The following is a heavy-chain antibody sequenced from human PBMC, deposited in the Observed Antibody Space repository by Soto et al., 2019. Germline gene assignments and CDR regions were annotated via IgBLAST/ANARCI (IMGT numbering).Heavy chain of an antibody. Sequence: SETLSLTCTVSGGSISSSSYYWGWIRQPPGKGLEWIGSIYYSGSTYYNPSLKSRVTISVDTSKNQFSLKLSSVTAADTAVYYCARLLGLPPRRYPFDPWGQGTLVTVSS. V-gene: IGHV4-39*01. CDR1: GGSISSSSYY. CDR2: IYYSGST. J-gene: IGHJ5*02. D-gene: IGHD5-12*01. CDR3: ARLLGLPPRRYPFDP.